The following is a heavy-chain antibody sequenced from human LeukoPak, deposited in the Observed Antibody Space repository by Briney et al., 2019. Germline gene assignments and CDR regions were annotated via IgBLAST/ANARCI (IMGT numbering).Heavy chain of an antibody. CDR3: ARELGRVSPAETYYYDSSGLGY. CDR2: IKQDGSEK. D-gene: IGHD3-22*01. J-gene: IGHJ4*02. Sequence: GGSLRLSCAASGFTFSSYWMSWVRQAPGKGLEWVANIKQDGSEKYYVDSVKGRFTISRDNAKNSLYLQMNSLRAEDTAVYYCARELGRVSPAETYYYDSSGLGYWGQGTLVTVSS. CDR1: GFTFSSYW. V-gene: IGHV3-7*01.